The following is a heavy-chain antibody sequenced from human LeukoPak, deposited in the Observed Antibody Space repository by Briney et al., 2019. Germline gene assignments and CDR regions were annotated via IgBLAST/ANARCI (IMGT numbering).Heavy chain of an antibody. J-gene: IGHJ6*03. D-gene: IGHD2-21*01. CDR3: AREVYSSMDV. CDR2: IYYSGST. CDR1: GGSISSHY. Sequence: PSETLSLTCTVSGGSISSHYWSWIRQPPGTGLEWIGYIYYSGSTNYNPSLKSRVTISVDTSKNQFALKLSSVTAADTAVYYCAREVYSSMDVWGKGITVTVSS. V-gene: IGHV4-59*11.